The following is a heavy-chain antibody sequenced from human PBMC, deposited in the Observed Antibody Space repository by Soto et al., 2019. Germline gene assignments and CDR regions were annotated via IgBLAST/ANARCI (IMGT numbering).Heavy chain of an antibody. D-gene: IGHD2-2*01. CDR3: TRHPDLGYCSSTSCYEFGY. J-gene: IGHJ4*02. Sequence: PGGSLRPSCAVSGFSFSGSTMHWVRQAPGKGLEWVGRIRSKVNSYATEYAASVKGRFTISRDDSENTAFLQMNSLRTEDTAVYYCTRHPDLGYCSSTSCYEFGYWGQGALVTVSS. CDR2: IRSKVNSYAT. V-gene: IGHV3-73*01. CDR1: GFSFSGST.